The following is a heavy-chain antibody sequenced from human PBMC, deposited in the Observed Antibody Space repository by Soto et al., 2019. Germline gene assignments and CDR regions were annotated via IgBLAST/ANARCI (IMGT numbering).Heavy chain of an antibody. CDR3: AKVDTIILVVSDAFDI. V-gene: IGHV3-30*18. Sequence: QVQLVESGGGVVQPGRSLRLSCAASGFTFSKCGMHWVRQAPGKGLEWVAVISYDGSNEYYADSVKGRFTISRDNSNNTLYLQMNSLRDEDTAVYYCAKVDTIILVVSDAFDIWDQGTMVTVSS. J-gene: IGHJ3*02. CDR2: ISYDGSNE. D-gene: IGHD3-22*01. CDR1: GFTFSKCG.